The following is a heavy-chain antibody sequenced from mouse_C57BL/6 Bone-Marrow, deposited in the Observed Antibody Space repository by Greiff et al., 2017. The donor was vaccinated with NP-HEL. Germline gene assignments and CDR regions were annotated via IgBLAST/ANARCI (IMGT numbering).Heavy chain of an antibody. CDR3: ARKGITTVVATDYFDY. CDR2: IDPSDSYT. J-gene: IGHJ2*01. V-gene: IGHV1-69*01. Sequence: QVQLQQSGAELVMPGASVKLSCKASGYTFTSYWMHWVKQRPGQGLEWIGEIDPSDSYTNYNQKFKGKSTLTVDKSSSTAYMQLSSLTSEDSAVYYCARKGITTVVATDYFDYWGQGTTLTVSS. CDR1: GYTFTSYW. D-gene: IGHD1-1*01.